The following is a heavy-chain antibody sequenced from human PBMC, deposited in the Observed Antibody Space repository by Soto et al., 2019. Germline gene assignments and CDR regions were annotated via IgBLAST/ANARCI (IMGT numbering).Heavy chain of an antibody. V-gene: IGHV1-2*02. Sequence: ASVKVSCKASGYIFPDYYIHWVRQAPGQGLEWMGWFNPKTGGANSAQKFQGRVTMTRDTSITTVYLGLSSLTSDDTAVYFCSRASAAATSWFVYWGQGSLVTVSS. CDR2: FNPKTGGA. J-gene: IGHJ4*02. CDR1: GYIFPDYY. CDR3: SRASAAATSWFVY. D-gene: IGHD2-15*01.